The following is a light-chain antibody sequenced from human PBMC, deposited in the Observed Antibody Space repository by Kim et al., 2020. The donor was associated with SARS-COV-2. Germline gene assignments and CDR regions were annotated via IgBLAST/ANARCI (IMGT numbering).Light chain of an antibody. CDR3: QKYGDSKT. J-gene: IGKJ1*01. V-gene: IGKV3-20*01. CDR1: QSVSSDH. Sequence: EIVLPQSPGTLSLSPGERSTLSCRASQSVSSDHLAWYQQKPGQAPSLLIYATYTRAPGIPDRFSGSGSGTDFTLSISRLEPEDFAVYYCQKYGDSKTFGQGTKVDIK. CDR2: ATY.